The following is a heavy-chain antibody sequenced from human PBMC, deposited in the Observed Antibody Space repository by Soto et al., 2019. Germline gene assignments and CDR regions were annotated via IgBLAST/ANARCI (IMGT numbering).Heavy chain of an antibody. CDR2: IIPIFGTA. J-gene: IGHJ6*02. V-gene: IGHV1-69*13. CDR3: ARDREPAAIFGLYYYYGMDV. D-gene: IGHD2-2*01. Sequence: SVKVSCKASGGTFSSYAISWVRQAPGQGLEWMGGIIPIFGTANYAQKFQGRVTITADESTSTAYMELSSLRSEDTAVYYCARDREPAAIFGLYYYYGMDVWGQGTTVTVSS. CDR1: GGTFSSYA.